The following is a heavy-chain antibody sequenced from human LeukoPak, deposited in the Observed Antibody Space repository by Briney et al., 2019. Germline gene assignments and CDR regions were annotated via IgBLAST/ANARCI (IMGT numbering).Heavy chain of an antibody. CDR1: GFSFSSYS. D-gene: IGHD3-22*01. CDR3: ARETSYYYDSSGFRGGIDY. V-gene: IGHV3-48*02. CDR2: ISSSSSTI. J-gene: IGHJ4*02. Sequence: PGGSLTLSCAVSGFSFSSYSMNWVRQAPGKGLEWVAYISSSSSTIYYADSVKGRFTISRDNGKNSLYLEMNSLRDEDTAVYYCARETSYYYDSSGFRGGIDYWGRGTLVTVSS.